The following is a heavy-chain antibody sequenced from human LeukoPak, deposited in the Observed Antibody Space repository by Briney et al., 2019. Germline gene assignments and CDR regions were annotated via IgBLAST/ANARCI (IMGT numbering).Heavy chain of an antibody. J-gene: IGHJ4*02. CDR1: GFTFSSYS. CDR3: ASYYYGSGSPNFDY. CDR2: ISSSSSYI. D-gene: IGHD3-10*01. Sequence: PGGSLRLSXAASGFTFSSYSMNWVRQTPGKGLEWLSSISSSSSYIYYADSVKGRFTISRDNAKNSLYLQMNSLRAEDTAVYYCASYYYGSGSPNFDYWGQGTLVTVSS. V-gene: IGHV3-21*01.